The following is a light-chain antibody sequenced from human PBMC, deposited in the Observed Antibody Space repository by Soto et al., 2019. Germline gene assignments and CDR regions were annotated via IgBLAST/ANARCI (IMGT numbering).Light chain of an antibody. CDR3: QSYDSSLRGYV. CDR1: SSNIGAGYD. Sequence: QSVLTQPPSASGAPGQRVTISCTGSSSNIGAGYDVHWYQQLPGTAPKLLIYGNSNRPSGVPDRFSGSKSGTSASLAITGLQAEDEADYYCQSYDSSLRGYVVGTGTKVTVL. CDR2: GNS. J-gene: IGLJ1*01. V-gene: IGLV1-40*01.